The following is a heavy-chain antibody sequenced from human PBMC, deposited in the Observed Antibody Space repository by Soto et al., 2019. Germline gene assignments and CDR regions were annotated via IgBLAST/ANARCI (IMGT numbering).Heavy chain of an antibody. J-gene: IGHJ4*02. V-gene: IGHV4-31*03. CDR3: ARDLSTVMVTGAFDY. CDR2: IYYSGGT. Sequence: QVQLQESGPGLVKPSQTLSLTCTVSGGSISSGGYYWSWIRQHPGKGLEWIGYIYYSGGTYYNPSLKSRVTISVDTSKNQFSLKLSSVTAADTDVYYCARDLSTVMVTGAFDYWGQGTLVTVSS. D-gene: IGHD5-18*01. CDR1: GGSISSGGYY.